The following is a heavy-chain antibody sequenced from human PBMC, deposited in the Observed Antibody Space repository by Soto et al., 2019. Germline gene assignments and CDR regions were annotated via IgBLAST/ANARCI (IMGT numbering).Heavy chain of an antibody. D-gene: IGHD3-16*01. CDR1: VGSSKRSSYY. CDR3: ARQIPTEGQGGDNWFDP. Sequence: SETLSLTGTVSVGSSKRSSYYWGWIRQPPGKGLEWIGSIYYSGSTYYNPSLKSRVTISVDTSKNQFSLKLSSVTAADTAVYYCARQIPTEGQGGDNWFDPWGQGTLVTVSS. CDR2: IYYSGST. J-gene: IGHJ5*02. V-gene: IGHV4-39*01.